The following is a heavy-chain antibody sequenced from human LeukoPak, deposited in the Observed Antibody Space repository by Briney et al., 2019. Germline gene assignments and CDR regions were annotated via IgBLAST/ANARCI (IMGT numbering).Heavy chain of an antibody. J-gene: IGHJ4*02. Sequence: SGGSLRLSCAASGFTFSSYGMRWVRQAPGKGLEGVGVIWYEGRNKYYADSVKGRFNISRENRKNTLYRQMNRLRAKDTAVYYCATLPIGYCSSTSCYSPFDYWGQGTLVTVSS. CDR3: ATLPIGYCSSTSCYSPFDY. V-gene: IGHV3-33*01. D-gene: IGHD2-2*01. CDR1: GFTFSSYG. CDR2: IWYEGRNK.